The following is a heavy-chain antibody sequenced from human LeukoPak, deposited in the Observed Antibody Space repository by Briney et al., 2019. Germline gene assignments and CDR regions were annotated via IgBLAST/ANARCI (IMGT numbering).Heavy chain of an antibody. V-gene: IGHV1-46*01. CDR2: INPSGGST. J-gene: IGHJ6*03. CDR3: ARDRGGDYGRGRYYYYSYMDV. D-gene: IGHD4-17*01. Sequence: ASVKVSCKASGYTFTSYYMHWVRQAPGQGLEWMGIINPSGGSTSYAQKFQGRVTMTRDTSTSTVYMELSSLRSEDTAVYYCARDRGGDYGRGRYYYYSYMDVWGKGTTVTVSS. CDR1: GYTFTSYY.